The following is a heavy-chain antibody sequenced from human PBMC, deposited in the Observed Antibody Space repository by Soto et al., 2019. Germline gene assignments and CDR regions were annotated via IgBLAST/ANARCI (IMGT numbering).Heavy chain of an antibody. J-gene: IGHJ4*02. Sequence: SETLSLTCTVSGGSISTYYWSWIRQPPGKGLEWIGSIYYSGSTYYNPSLKSRVTISVDTSKNQFSLKLSSVTAADTAVYYCARLVPYYYDSSGYLDYWGQGTLVTVSS. CDR2: IYYSGST. CDR3: ARLVPYYYDSSGYLDY. V-gene: IGHV4-39*01. CDR1: GGSISTYY. D-gene: IGHD3-22*01.